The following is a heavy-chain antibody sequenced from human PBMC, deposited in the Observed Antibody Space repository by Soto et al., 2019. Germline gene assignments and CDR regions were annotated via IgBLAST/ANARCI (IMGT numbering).Heavy chain of an antibody. CDR3: AKDPRDDSSGYYSSYFDY. CDR1: GFTFSSYA. Sequence: GGSLRLSCAASGFTFSSYAMSWVRQAPGKGLEWVSAISGSGGSTYYADSVKGRFTISRDNSKNTLYLQMNSLRAEDTAVYYCAKDPRDDSSGYYSSYFDYWGQGTLVTVSS. V-gene: IGHV3-23*01. D-gene: IGHD3-22*01. CDR2: ISGSGGST. J-gene: IGHJ4*02.